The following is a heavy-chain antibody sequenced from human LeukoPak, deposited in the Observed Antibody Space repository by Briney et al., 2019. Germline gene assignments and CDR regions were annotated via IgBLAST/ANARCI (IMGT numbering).Heavy chain of an antibody. J-gene: IGHJ4*02. CDR1: GGSFSGYY. Sequence: SETLSLTCAVDGGSFSGYYWSWIRQPPGKGLEWIGEINHSGSTNYNPSLKSRVTISVDTSKNQFSLKLSSVTAADTAVYYCAGLRYFDWSIDYWGQGTLVTVSS. CDR2: INHSGST. CDR3: AGLRYFDWSIDY. D-gene: IGHD3-9*01. V-gene: IGHV4-34*01.